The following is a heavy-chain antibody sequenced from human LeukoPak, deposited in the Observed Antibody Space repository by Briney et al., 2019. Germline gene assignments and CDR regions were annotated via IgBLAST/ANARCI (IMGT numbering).Heavy chain of an antibody. J-gene: IGHJ4*02. D-gene: IGHD2-15*01. V-gene: IGHV3-21*01. CDR3: ARGHCSGGSCEIDY. Sequence: PGGSLRLSCAASGFTFSSYSMNWVRQAPGKGLGWVSSISSSSSYIYYADSVKGRFTISRDNAKNSLYLQMNSLRAEDTAVYYCARGHCSGGSCEIDYWGQGTLVTVSS. CDR2: ISSSSSYI. CDR1: GFTFSSYS.